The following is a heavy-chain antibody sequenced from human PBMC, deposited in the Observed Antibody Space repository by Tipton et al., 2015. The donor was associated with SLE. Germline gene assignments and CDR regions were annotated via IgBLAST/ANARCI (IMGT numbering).Heavy chain of an antibody. Sequence: TLSLTCTVSGGSISSSRYYWGWIRQPPGKGLEWIGSIYYSGSTYYNPSLKSRVTISVDTSKNQFSLKLSSVTAADTAVYYCARQGVVVIATPDAFDIWGQGTMVTVSS. CDR1: GGSISSSRYY. CDR2: IYYSGST. CDR3: ARQGVVVIATPDAFDI. D-gene: IGHD2-21*01. J-gene: IGHJ3*02. V-gene: IGHV4-39*07.